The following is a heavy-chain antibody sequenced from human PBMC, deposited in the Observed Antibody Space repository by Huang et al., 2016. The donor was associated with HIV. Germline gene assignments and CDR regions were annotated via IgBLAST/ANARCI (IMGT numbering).Heavy chain of an antibody. CDR1: GGSIRSDNYY. CDR3: ARLPGSITMIRGVITDPY. Sequence: QLQLQESGPGLVKPSETPSLTCTVSGGSIRSDNYYWGWIHQPPGKGLEWIGRIYYSGGTYYTPALKRRVTITVDTSKNHFSLRMRSVTAADTAVYYCARLPGSITMIRGVITDPYWGQGTLVTVSS. CDR2: IYYSGGT. V-gene: IGHV4-39*02. J-gene: IGHJ4*02. D-gene: IGHD3-10*01.